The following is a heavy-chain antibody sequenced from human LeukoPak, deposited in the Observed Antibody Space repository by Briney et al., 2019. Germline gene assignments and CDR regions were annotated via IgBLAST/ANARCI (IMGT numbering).Heavy chain of an antibody. V-gene: IGHV4-34*01. CDR2: INHSGST. CDR3: ARGGRSSPYFDY. Sequence: PSETLSLTCAVYGGSFSGYYWSWIRQPPGKGLEWIGEINHSGSTNYNPSLKSRVTISVDTSKNQFSLKLSSVTAADTAVYYCARGGRSSPYFDYWGQGTQVTVSS. CDR1: GGSFSGYY. J-gene: IGHJ4*02. D-gene: IGHD6-6*01.